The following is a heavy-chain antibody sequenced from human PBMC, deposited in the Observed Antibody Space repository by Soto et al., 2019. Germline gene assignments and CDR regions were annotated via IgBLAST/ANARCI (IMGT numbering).Heavy chain of an antibody. J-gene: IGHJ4*02. Sequence: SETLSLTCTVSGGSISSGGYYWSWIRQHPGKGLEWIGYIYYSGSTYYNPSLKSRVTISVETSKNQFSLKLSSVTAADTPVYYCARVFPDSSGYYLPAHFDYWGQGTLVTVSS. CDR2: IYYSGST. V-gene: IGHV4-31*03. CDR3: ARVFPDSSGYYLPAHFDY. CDR1: GGSISSGGYY. D-gene: IGHD3-22*01.